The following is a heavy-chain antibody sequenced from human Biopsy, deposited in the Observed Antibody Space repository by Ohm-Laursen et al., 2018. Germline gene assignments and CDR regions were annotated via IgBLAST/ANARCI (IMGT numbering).Heavy chain of an antibody. CDR2: ISDYSGKT. V-gene: IGHV1-18*01. D-gene: IGHD3-22*01. CDR3: ARGPRGLVVITTTALYFDY. Sequence: GASVKVSCKASGYSFSNYGISWVRQAPGQGLEWMGWISDYSGKTNYAQKFQGRITMTKDTSTSTVYMDLSSLTFDDSAVYYCARGPRGLVVITTTALYFDYWGQGNLVTVSS. CDR1: GYSFSNYG. J-gene: IGHJ4*02.